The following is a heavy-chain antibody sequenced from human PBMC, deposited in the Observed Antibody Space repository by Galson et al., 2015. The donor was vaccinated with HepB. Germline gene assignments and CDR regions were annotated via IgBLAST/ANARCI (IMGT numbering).Heavy chain of an antibody. J-gene: IGHJ5*01. D-gene: IGHD6-6*01. CDR2: ISASSSYI. CDR3: ARSSVAARPYWFDS. V-gene: IGHV3-21*06. Sequence: SLRLACAASEVTFGRYCVNWVRQAPGEGLEWGSSISASSSYIFYADSVKGRFFISRDNARNTLFLQMNSLTAEDTAVYYCARSSVAARPYWFDSWGQGTLVTVTS. CDR1: EVTFGRYC.